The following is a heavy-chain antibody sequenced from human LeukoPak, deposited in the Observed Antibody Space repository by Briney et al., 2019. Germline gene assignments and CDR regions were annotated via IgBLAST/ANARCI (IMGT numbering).Heavy chain of an antibody. CDR2: IRYDGSNK. D-gene: IGHD7-27*01. CDR1: GFTFSSYG. J-gene: IGHJ4*02. V-gene: IGHV3-30*02. CDR3: ARVTPNWGARGYFDY. Sequence: PGGSLRLSCAASGFTFSSYGMHWVRQAPGKGLEWVAFIRYDGSNKYYADSVKGRFTISRDNSKNTLYLQMNSLRAEDTAVYYCARVTPNWGARGYFDYWGQGTLVTVSS.